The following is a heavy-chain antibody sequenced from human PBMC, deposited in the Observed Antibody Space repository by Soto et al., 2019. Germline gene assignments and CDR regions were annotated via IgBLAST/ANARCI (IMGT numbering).Heavy chain of an antibody. D-gene: IGHD6-13*01. J-gene: IGHJ1*01. Sequence: SETLSLTCTVSGGYISSYYWSWIRQPPGKGLEWIGYIYYSGSTNYNPSLKSRVTISVDTSKNQFSLKLSSVTAADPAVYYCAGQISYSSSFPFQHWGQGTLVTVSS. CDR1: GGYISSYY. V-gene: IGHV4-59*01. CDR3: AGQISYSSSFPFQH. CDR2: IYYSGST.